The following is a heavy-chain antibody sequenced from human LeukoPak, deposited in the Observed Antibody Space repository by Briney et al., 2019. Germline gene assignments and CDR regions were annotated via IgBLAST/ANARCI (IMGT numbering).Heavy chain of an antibody. CDR2: LWHVRSKK. J-gene: IGHJ4*02. Sequence: PGGSLRPSCAAPGFTFTSAGMHWGPQGPGKGWGWGGLLWHVRSKKYYAHSVKGRFTISRDNSKNTLYLQMNSLRAEDTAVYYCARDNFSGYGGYFDYWGQGTLVTVSS. D-gene: IGHD5-12*01. CDR1: GFTFTSAG. CDR3: ARDNFSGYGGYFDY. V-gene: IGHV3-33*01.